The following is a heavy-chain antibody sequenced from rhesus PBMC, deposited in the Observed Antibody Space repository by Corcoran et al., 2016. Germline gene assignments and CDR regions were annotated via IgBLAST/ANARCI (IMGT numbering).Heavy chain of an antibody. V-gene: IGHV4-93*02. J-gene: IGHJ4*01. CDR3: AARRGYHDYARFDY. D-gene: IGHD3-9*01. Sequence: QVQLQESGPAVVKPSETLSLTCAVSGGSISRSNWWSWIRQSPGKGLEWFGGWYGGRGSAEANPSLKSRVTISIDTSKNQFSLKLRSVTAADTAVYYCAARRGYHDYARFDYWGQGVLVTVSS. CDR2: WYGGRGSA. CDR1: GGSISRSNW.